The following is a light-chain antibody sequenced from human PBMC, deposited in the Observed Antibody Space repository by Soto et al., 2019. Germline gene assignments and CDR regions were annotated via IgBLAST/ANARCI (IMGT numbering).Light chain of an antibody. CDR1: QSVSNNY. CDR2: GAS. CDR3: QQANSFPYT. Sequence: EIVLTQSPGTLSLSPGERATLSCRASQSVSNNYLAWYQQKPGQAPRLLIYGASNRATGIPDRFSGSGSGTDFTLTISSLQPEDFATYYCQQANSFPYTFGQGTKLNIK. V-gene: IGKV3-20*01. J-gene: IGKJ2*01.